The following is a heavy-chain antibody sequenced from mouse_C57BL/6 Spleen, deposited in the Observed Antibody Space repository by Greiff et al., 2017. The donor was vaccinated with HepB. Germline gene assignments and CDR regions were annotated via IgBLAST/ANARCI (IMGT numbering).Heavy chain of an antibody. J-gene: IGHJ2*01. D-gene: IGHD1-1*01. Sequence: EVQGVESGGGLVKPGGSLKLSCAASGFTFSSYAMSWVRQTPEKRLEWVATISDGGSYTYYPDNVKGRFTISRDNAKNNLYLQMSHLKSEDTAMYYCARDLGTTVVALDYWGQGTTLTVSS. CDR2: ISDGGSYT. CDR1: GFTFSSYA. CDR3: ARDLGTTVVALDY. V-gene: IGHV5-4*01.